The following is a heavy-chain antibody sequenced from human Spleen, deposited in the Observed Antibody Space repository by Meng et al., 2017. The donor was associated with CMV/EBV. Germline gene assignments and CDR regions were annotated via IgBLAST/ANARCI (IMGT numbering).Heavy chain of an antibody. Sequence: GESLKISCAASGFAFRNYAIHWVRQAPGKGLEWVAVISFDGNQKFYAESVQGRFTISRDNSKNTLYLQMNSLRVEDTAVYYCARPLGLGGMDVWGQGTTVTVSS. CDR2: ISFDGNQK. J-gene: IGHJ6*02. D-gene: IGHD7-27*01. V-gene: IGHV3-30*04. CDR1: GFAFRNYA. CDR3: ARPLGLGGMDV.